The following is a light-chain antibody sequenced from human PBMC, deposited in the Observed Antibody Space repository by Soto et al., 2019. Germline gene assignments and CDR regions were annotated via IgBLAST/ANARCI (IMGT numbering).Light chain of an antibody. CDR1: SSDVGGYNY. J-gene: IGLJ1*01. CDR3: SSYTSTSTLYV. CDR2: EVS. V-gene: IGLV2-14*01. Sequence: QSALTQPPSASGSPGQSVTISCTGTSSDVGGYNYVSWYQQLPGKAPKLVISEVSNRPSGISGRFSGSKSGNAASLTISGLQAEDEATYYCSSYTSTSTLYVFGPGTKLTVL.